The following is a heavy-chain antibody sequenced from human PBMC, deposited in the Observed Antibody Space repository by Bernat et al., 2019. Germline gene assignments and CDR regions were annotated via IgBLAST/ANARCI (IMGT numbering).Heavy chain of an antibody. J-gene: IGHJ4*02. V-gene: IGHV3-72*01. Sequence: EVQLVESGGGLVQPGGSLRLSCGASGFTFSGHYMDWVRQAPGKGLEWVGRIRNKANSYITEYAASVKGRFIISRDDSKNSLYLQMNSLKTEDTAVYCCVRVALLGAYEGRPFDYWGQGTLVTVSS. CDR3: VRVALLGAYEGRPFDY. CDR2: IRNKANSYIT. CDR1: GFTFSGHY. D-gene: IGHD5-12*01.